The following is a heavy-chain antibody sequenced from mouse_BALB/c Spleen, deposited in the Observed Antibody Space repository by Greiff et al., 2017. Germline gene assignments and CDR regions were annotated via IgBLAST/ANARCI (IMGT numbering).Heavy chain of an antibody. Sequence: DVQLVESGGGLVQPGGSRKLSCAASGFTFSSFGMHWVRQAPEKGLEWVAYISSGSSTIYYADTVKGRFTISRDNPKNTLFLQMTSLRSEDTAMYYCARDGYYGSSYYFDYWGQGTTLTVSS. CDR3: ARDGYYGSSYYFDY. V-gene: IGHV5-17*02. CDR2: ISSGSSTI. J-gene: IGHJ2*01. D-gene: IGHD1-1*01. CDR1: GFTFSSFG.